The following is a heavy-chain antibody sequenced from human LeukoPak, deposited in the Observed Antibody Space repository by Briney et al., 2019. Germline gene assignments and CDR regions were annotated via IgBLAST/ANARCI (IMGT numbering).Heavy chain of an antibody. J-gene: IGHJ3*02. Sequence: LTGGSLRPSWAASGFTFSSFEMNCVRQAPGKGLKWVSYISRSGDTIYYADSVKGRFTISRDNAKNSLYLQMNSLRAEDTAVYYCARDPIVVADDAFEIWGQGTMVTVSS. CDR3: ARDPIVVADDAFEI. V-gene: IGHV3-48*03. CDR2: ISRSGDTI. CDR1: GFTFSSFE. D-gene: IGHD2-15*01.